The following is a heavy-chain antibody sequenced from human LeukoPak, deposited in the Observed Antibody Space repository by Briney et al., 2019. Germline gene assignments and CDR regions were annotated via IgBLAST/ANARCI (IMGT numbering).Heavy chain of an antibody. CDR3: AREKANYDSSGYYSPAIDY. D-gene: IGHD3-22*01. CDR1: GYTFTSYG. V-gene: IGHV1-18*01. CDR2: ISAYNGNT. Sequence: ASVTVSCKASGYTFTSYGISWVRQAPGQGLEWMGWISAYNGNTNYAQKLQGRVTMTTDTSTSTAYMELRSLRSDDTAVYYCAREKANYDSSGYYSPAIDYWGQGTLVTVSS. J-gene: IGHJ4*02.